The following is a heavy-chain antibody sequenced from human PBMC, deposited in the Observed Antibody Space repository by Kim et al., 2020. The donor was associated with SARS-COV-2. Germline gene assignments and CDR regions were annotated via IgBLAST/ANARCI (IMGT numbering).Heavy chain of an antibody. Sequence: ASVKVSCKASGYTFTSYAMNWVRQAPGQGLEWMGWINTNTGNPTYAQGFTGRFVFSLDTSVSTAYLQISSLKAEDTAAYYCARDQRDTIFGVVISPRGGMDVWGQGTTVTVSS. D-gene: IGHD3-3*01. CDR3: ARDQRDTIFGVVISPRGGMDV. CDR1: GYTFTSYA. V-gene: IGHV7-4-1*02. CDR2: INTNTGNP. J-gene: IGHJ6*02.